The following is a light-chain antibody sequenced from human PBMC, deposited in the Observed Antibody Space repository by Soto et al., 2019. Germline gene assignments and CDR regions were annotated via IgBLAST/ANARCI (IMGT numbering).Light chain of an antibody. CDR3: QQRSNWPST. CDR1: QSVSRD. V-gene: IGKV3-11*01. CDR2: DVS. J-gene: IGKJ2*01. Sequence: EIVLTQSPATLSLFPGERATLSCRDSQSVSRDLAWYQQKPGQAPRLLIYDVSNRATGIPARFSGSGSGTDFTLTISSLEPEDFAVYYCQQRSNWPSTFGQGTKLEIK.